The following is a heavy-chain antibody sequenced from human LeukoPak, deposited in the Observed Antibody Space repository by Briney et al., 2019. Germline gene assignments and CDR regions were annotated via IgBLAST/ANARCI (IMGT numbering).Heavy chain of an antibody. CDR1: GFTLSSYS. J-gene: IGHJ4*02. CDR3: ARDGQTTELDY. CDR2: ISRSGAYI. D-gene: IGHD4-17*01. V-gene: IGHV3-21*01. Sequence: GGSLRLSCAASGFTLSSYSMNWVRQAPGKGLEWVSSISRSGAYIYYADSVKGRFTISRDNAKNTLYLQMNSLRAEDTAVYYCARDGQTTELDYWGQGTLVTVSS.